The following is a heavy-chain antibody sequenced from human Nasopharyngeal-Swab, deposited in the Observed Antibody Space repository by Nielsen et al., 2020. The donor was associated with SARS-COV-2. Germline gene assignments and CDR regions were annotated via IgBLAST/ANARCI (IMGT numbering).Heavy chain of an antibody. CDR2: IGGTGGST. V-gene: IGHV3-23*01. CDR3: AKDRGCSGGSCYVHWYFDL. Sequence: GGSLRLSCAASGFTFSGYAMSWVRQAPGKGLEWVSAIGGTGGSTYYADSVKGQFTISRDNSKNTLYLQMNSLRAEDTAVYYCAKDRGCSGGSCYVHWYFDLWGRGTLVTVSS. D-gene: IGHD2-15*01. CDR1: GFTFSGYA. J-gene: IGHJ2*01.